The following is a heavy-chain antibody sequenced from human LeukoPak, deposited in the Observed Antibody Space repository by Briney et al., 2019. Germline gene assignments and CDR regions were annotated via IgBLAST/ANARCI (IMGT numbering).Heavy chain of an antibody. J-gene: IGHJ5*02. Sequence: PGGSLRLSCEASGFTFSSYSMNWVRQAPGKGLEWVSYISSSSSTIYYADSVKGRFTISRDNAKNSLYLQMNSLRAEDTAVYYCARVREVLRDVDWLHFNGFDPWGQGTLVTVSS. CDR3: ARVREVLRDVDWLHFNGFDP. CDR2: ISSSSSTI. D-gene: IGHD3-9*01. V-gene: IGHV3-48*01. CDR1: GFTFSSYS.